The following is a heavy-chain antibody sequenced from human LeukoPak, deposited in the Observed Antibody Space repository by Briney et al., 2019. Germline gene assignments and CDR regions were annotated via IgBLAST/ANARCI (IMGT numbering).Heavy chain of an antibody. D-gene: IGHD1-26*01. V-gene: IGHV3-7*01. CDR3: ARDAGWGYYDL. CDR1: GFTFSTSW. CDR2: IDKHGSGK. J-gene: IGHJ4*02. Sequence: GGSLRLSRVASGFTFSTSWVTWVRQAPGKGLEWVANIDKHGSGKYYVDSVKGRFAISRDYASNSVFLQMGSLRAEDTSVYYCARDAGWGYYDLWGQGTPVTVSS.